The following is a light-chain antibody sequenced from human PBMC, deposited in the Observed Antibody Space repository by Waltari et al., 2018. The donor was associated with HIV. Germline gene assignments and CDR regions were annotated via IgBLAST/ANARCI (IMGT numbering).Light chain of an antibody. CDR3: QAWDSHNVI. Sequence: SYELTQPPSVSVSPGQTAIITCSGDKLGDKYASWYQPRPGQSPVLGIYEDVKRPSGIAERFSGSNSGNTATLTISGTQAMDESDYYCQAWDSHNVIFGGGTKLTVL. V-gene: IGLV3-1*01. J-gene: IGLJ2*01. CDR1: KLGDKY. CDR2: EDV.